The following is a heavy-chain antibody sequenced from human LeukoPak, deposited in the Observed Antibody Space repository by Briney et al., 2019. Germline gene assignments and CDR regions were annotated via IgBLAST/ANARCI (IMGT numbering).Heavy chain of an antibody. Sequence: SVKVSCKASGGTFSSYAISWVRQAPGQGLEWMGVIIPIFGTANYAQKFQGRVTITTDESTSTAYMELSSLRSEDTAVYYCATGASRKWELFRGFDYWGQGTLVTVSS. CDR2: IIPIFGTA. CDR1: GGTFSSYA. D-gene: IGHD1-26*01. J-gene: IGHJ4*02. CDR3: ATGASRKWELFRGFDY. V-gene: IGHV1-69*05.